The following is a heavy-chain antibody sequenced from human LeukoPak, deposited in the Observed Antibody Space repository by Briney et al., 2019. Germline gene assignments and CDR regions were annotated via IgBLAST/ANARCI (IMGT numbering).Heavy chain of an antibody. CDR1: GGSISSYY. J-gene: IGHJ4*02. V-gene: IGHV4-59*01. Sequence: SETLSLTCTVSGGSISSYYWSWIQQPPGKGLEWIGYIYYSGSTNYNPSLKSRVTISVDTSKNQFSLKLSSVTAADTAVYYCARFGYSSGCDYWGQGTLVTVSS. CDR3: ARFGYSSGCDY. CDR2: IYYSGST. D-gene: IGHD6-19*01.